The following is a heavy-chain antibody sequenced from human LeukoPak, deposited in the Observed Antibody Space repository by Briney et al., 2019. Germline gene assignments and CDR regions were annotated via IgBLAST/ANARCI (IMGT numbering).Heavy chain of an antibody. Sequence: LSGGSLRLSCAASGFTFSSYSMNWVRQAPGKGLERVSYISSSSSTIYYADSVKGRFTISRDNAKNSLYLQMNSLRAEDTAVYYCARDRRGYSWAFDIWGQGTMVTVSS. CDR1: GFTFSSYS. CDR2: ISSSSSTI. J-gene: IGHJ3*02. D-gene: IGHD2-15*01. V-gene: IGHV3-48*01. CDR3: ARDRRGYSWAFDI.